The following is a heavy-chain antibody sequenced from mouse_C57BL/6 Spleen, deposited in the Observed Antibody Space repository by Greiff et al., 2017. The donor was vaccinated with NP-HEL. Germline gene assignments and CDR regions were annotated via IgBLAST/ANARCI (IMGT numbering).Heavy chain of an antibody. CDR1: GYTFTSYW. J-gene: IGHJ3*01. CDR2: IHPNSGST. CDR3: ARSDYYGSSYRAY. V-gene: IGHV1-64*01. D-gene: IGHD1-1*01. Sequence: QVHVKQPGAELVKPGASVKLSCKASGYTFTSYWMHWVKQRPGQGLEWIGMIHPNSGSTNYNEKFKSKATLTVDKSSSTAYMQLSSLTSEDSAVYYCARSDYYGSSYRAYWGQGTLVTVSA.